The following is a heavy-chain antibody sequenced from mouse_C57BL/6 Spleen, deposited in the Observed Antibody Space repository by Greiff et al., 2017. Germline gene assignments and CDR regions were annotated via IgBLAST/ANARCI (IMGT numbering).Heavy chain of an antibody. CDR3: ASYYYGSSPFAY. D-gene: IGHD1-1*01. CDR1: GFNIKDYY. Sequence: VQLQQSGAELVKPGASVKLSCTASGFNIKDYYMPWVKQRTEQGLEWIGRIDPEDGETKYAPKFQGKATITADTSSNTAYLQLSSLTSEDTAVYYCASYYYGSSPFAYWGQGTLVTVSA. V-gene: IGHV14-2*01. J-gene: IGHJ3*01. CDR2: IDPEDGET.